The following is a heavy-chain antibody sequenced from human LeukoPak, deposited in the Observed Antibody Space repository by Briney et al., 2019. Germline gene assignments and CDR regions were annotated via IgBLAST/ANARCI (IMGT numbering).Heavy chain of an antibody. CDR1: GFTFISHE. Sequence: GGSLRLSCATSGFTFISHEMSWLRQAPGKGLQWIAYISSRADTIYYADSVKGRFTISRDNAKNSLYLQMNSLRAEDTAVYYCARDQDGGKYYYESSGYSHWGQGILVTVSS. J-gene: IGHJ4*02. CDR3: ARDQDGGKYYYESSGYSH. V-gene: IGHV3-48*03. CDR2: ISSRADTI. D-gene: IGHD3-22*01.